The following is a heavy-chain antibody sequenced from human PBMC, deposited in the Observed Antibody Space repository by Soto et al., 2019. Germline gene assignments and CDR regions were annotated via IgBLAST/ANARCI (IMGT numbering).Heavy chain of an antibody. CDR3: ARAQRPGRYSQVPDFDY. V-gene: IGHV4-59*01. Sequence: QVQLQESGPGLVKPSETLSLTCTVSGGSISSYYWSWIRQPPGKGLEWIGYIYYSGSTNYNPSLKSRVTISVDTSKNQFSLKLSSVTAADTAVYYCARAQRPGRYSQVPDFDYWGQGTLVTVSS. D-gene: IGHD3-9*01. CDR1: GGSISSYY. CDR2: IYYSGST. J-gene: IGHJ4*02.